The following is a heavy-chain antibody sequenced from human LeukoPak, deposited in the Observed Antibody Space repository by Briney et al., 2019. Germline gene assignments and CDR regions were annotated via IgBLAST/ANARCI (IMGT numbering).Heavy chain of an antibody. D-gene: IGHD6-19*01. CDR2: INAGNGNT. Sequence: ASVKVSCKAPGYTFTSYAMHWVRQAPGQRLEWMGWINAGNGNTKYSQKFQGRVTITRDTSASTAYMELSSLRSEDTAVYYCARGSSGWYNPSDYWGQGTLVTVSS. CDR1: GYTFTSYA. J-gene: IGHJ4*02. CDR3: ARGSSGWYNPSDY. V-gene: IGHV1-3*01.